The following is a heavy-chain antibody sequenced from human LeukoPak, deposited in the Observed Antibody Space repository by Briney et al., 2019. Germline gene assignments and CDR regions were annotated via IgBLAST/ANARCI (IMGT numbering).Heavy chain of an antibody. J-gene: IGHJ4*02. CDR1: GFTFSTYE. Sequence: GGSLRLSCAASGFTFSTYEMNWVRQAPGKGLEWVSYISGSATTIYYADSVKGRFTISRDNAKNSLYLQMNSLRADDSAVYYGARGVDYWGQGTLVTVSS. V-gene: IGHV3-48*03. CDR2: ISGSATTI. CDR3: ARGVDY.